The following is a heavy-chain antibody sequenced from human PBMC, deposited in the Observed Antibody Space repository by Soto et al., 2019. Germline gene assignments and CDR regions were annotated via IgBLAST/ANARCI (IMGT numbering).Heavy chain of an antibody. V-gene: IGHV5-51*01. Sequence: PGESLKISCKGSGGSFTFYWIAWARQTPGKVLEWMGIIYPDDSDTRYNPSFQGQVSISADTSITTAYLHWSSLKASDTAIYYCVRIPPFSLGFYYYGMDVRGQGXTVT. CDR2: IYPDDSDT. CDR3: VRIPPFSLGFYYYGMDV. D-gene: IGHD2-21*01. J-gene: IGHJ6*02. CDR1: GGSFTFYW.